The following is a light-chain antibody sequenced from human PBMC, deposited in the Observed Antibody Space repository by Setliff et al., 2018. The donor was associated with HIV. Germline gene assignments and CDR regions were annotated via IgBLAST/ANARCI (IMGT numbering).Light chain of an antibody. Sequence: QSVLTQPPSVSAAPGQKVTISCSASRSNIGNNYVSWYQQLPGASPKLLIYDNNKRPSGIPDRFSGSKSGTSATLGITGLQTGDEADYYFGTWDSSLSAGVFGGGTK. CDR1: RSNIGNNY. V-gene: IGLV1-51*01. CDR2: DNN. CDR3: GTWDSSLSAGV. J-gene: IGLJ2*01.